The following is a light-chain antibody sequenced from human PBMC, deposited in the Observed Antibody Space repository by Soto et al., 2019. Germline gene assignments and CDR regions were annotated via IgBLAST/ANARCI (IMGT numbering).Light chain of an antibody. Sequence: EGVLTQSPGTLSLSPGERATLSCRASQSVSSSSLAWYQQKPGQAPRLLIYGASTRATGIPDRFSASWSGTDCPLTISGLEPEDFAVYYCQQYGSSLITFGQGTRLEIK. CDR3: QQYGSSLIT. CDR1: QSVSSSS. CDR2: GAS. J-gene: IGKJ5*01. V-gene: IGKV3-20*01.